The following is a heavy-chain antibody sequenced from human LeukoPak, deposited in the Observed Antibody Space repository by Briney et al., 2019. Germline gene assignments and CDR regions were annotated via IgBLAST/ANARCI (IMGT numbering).Heavy chain of an antibody. V-gene: IGHV4-59*13. D-gene: IGHD6-13*01. CDR2: IYYSGST. CDR1: GGSISSYY. CDR3: ARGKIAGGSDGAFDI. J-gene: IGHJ3*02. Sequence: SETLSLTCSVSGGSISSYYWSWIRQPPGKGREWMGFIYYSGSTNYNPSLKSRVSISVDTSKNQLSLKVSSVSAADTAVYYCARGKIAGGSDGAFDIWGQGTKVTVSS.